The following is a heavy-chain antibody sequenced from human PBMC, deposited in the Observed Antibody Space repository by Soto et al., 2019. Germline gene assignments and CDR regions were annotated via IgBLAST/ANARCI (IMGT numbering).Heavy chain of an antibody. Sequence: GSLRLSCAASGFTFSSYSMNWVRQAPGKGLEWVSYISSSSSTIYHADSVKGRFTISRDNAKKSLYLQMNSLRDEDTAVYYCARGPYYDSSGYYWPEYFQNWGQGTLVTVSS. D-gene: IGHD3-22*01. J-gene: IGHJ1*01. CDR2: ISSSSSTI. V-gene: IGHV3-48*02. CDR3: ARGPYYDSSGYYWPEYFQN. CDR1: GFTFSSYS.